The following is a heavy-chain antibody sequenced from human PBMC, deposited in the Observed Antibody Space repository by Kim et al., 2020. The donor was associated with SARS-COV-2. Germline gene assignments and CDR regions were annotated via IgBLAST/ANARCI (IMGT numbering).Heavy chain of an antibody. CDR2: IYYSGST. CDR3: ARTAGITIFGVVIRGPHDY. CDR1: GGSISSSSYY. D-gene: IGHD3-3*01. J-gene: IGHJ4*02. Sequence: SETLSLTCTVSGGSISSSSYYWGWIRQPPGKGLEWIGSIYYSGSTYYSPSLKSRVTISVDTSKNQFSLKLSSVTAADTAVYYCARTAGITIFGVVIRGPHDYWGQGTLVTVSS. V-gene: IGHV4-39*01.